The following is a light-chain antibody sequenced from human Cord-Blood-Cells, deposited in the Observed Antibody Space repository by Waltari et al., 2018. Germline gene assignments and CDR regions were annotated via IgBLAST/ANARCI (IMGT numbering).Light chain of an antibody. CDR1: QGIRSA. CDR3: QQLKRCPWRT. CDR2: DAS. V-gene: IGKV1-13*02. Sequence: AIPSTQSPSSLSASAGDRVTITCRASQGIRSALAWSQQKPGKAPKLPVYDASSLESGVPSRFSGSGSGEDLTLTNSSLQPEDWATDYCQQLKRCPWRTFGGGTKVEI. J-gene: IGKJ4*01.